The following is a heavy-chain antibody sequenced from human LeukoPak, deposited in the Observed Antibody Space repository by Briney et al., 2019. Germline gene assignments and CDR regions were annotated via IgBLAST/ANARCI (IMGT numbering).Heavy chain of an antibody. V-gene: IGHV1-8*01. CDR3: ARSCLAPEYSSSWYWFDL. CDR2: MNPNSGNT. CDR1: GYTFTSYD. Sequence: ASVKLSCKASGYTFTSYDINWVRQATGQGLEWMGWMNPNSGNTGYAQKFQGRVTMTRNTSISTAYMELSSLRSEDTAVYYCARSCLAPEYSSSWYWFDLWGQGTLVTVSS. J-gene: IGHJ5*02. D-gene: IGHD6-13*01.